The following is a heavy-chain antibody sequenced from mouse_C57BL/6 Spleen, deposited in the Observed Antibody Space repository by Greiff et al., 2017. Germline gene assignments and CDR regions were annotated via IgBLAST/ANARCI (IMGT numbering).Heavy chain of an antibody. Sequence: EVKLMESGGGLVKPGGSLKLSCAASGFTFSSYAMAWVRQTPEKRLEWVATSSDGGSYTYYPDNVKGRFTISRDNAKNNLYLQMSHLKSEDTAMYYCARVYYSNSFAYWGQGTLVTVSA. CDR2: SSDGGSYT. J-gene: IGHJ3*01. V-gene: IGHV5-4*03. D-gene: IGHD2-5*01. CDR3: ARVYYSNSFAY. CDR1: GFTFSSYA.